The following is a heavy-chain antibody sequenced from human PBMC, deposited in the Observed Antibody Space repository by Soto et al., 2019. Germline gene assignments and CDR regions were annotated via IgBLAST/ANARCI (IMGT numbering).Heavy chain of an antibody. CDR1: GFTFSSYS. J-gene: IGHJ6*02. V-gene: IGHV3-21*01. D-gene: IGHD3-10*01. CDR3: ARDEAVVRGVINYYYGMDV. CDR2: ISSSSSYI. Sequence: PGGSLRLSCAASGFTFSSYSMNWVRQAPGKGLEWVSSISSSSSYIYYADSVKGRFTISRDNAKNSLYLQMNSLRAEDTAVYYCARDEAVVRGVINYYYGMDVWGQGTTVTVSS.